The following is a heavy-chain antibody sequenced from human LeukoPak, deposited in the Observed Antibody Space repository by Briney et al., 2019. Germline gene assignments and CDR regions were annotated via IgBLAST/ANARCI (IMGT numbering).Heavy chain of an antibody. CDR3: ARDGSAAPYYYDMDV. CDR2: ISYDGSNK. V-gene: IGHV3-30*04. J-gene: IGHJ6*02. D-gene: IGHD6-19*01. Sequence: HPGGSLRLSCAASGFTFRSYAMHWVRQAPGKGLEWVAVISYDGSNKHYADSVKGLFTISRDNSKNTLYLQMNSLRAEDTAVYYCARDGSAAPYYYDMDVWGQGTTVTVSS. CDR1: GFTFRSYA.